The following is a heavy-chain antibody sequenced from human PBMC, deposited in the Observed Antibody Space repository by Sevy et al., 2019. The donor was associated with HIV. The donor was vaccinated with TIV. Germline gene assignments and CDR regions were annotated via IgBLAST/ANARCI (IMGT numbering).Heavy chain of an antibody. CDR3: ARRNDFDI. CDR1: GGSINSDH. CDR2: FYYTGGT. V-gene: IGHV4-59*08. J-gene: IGHJ3*02. Sequence: SETLSLTCTVSGGSINSDHWNWIRQPPGKGLEWIGYFYYTGGTNYNPSLKNRVTISVDRTKNQCSLKLTSVTAADTAVYYCARRNDFDIWGQGTMVTVSS.